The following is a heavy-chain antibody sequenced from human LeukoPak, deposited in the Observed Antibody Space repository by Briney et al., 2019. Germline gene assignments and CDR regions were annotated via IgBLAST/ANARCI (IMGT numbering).Heavy chain of an antibody. J-gene: IGHJ4*02. V-gene: IGHV4-38-2*01. Sequence: SETLSLTCAVSGYSISSGYYWGWIRQPPGKGLEWIGSIYHSGSTYYNPSLKSRVTISVDTSKNQFSLKLSSVTAADTAVYYCARRITMIVVARTGFFDYWGQGTLVTVSS. CDR2: IYHSGST. CDR3: ARRITMIVVARTGFFDY. CDR1: GYSISSGYY. D-gene: IGHD3-22*01.